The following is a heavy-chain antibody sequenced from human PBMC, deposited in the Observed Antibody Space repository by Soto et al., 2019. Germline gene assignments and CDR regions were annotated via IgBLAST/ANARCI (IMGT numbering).Heavy chain of an antibody. D-gene: IGHD5-18*01. J-gene: IGHJ6*02. Sequence: PGGSLRLSCATSGFTFSRYAMHWVRQAPGKGLEWVAVIWYDGSRKYYVDSVKGRFSISRDNSKNTLSLQMDSLRAEDTAVYWCVRDVGTSMVTGGYYYGMDVWGQGTTVTSP. CDR2: IWYDGSRK. CDR3: VRDVGTSMVTGGYYYGMDV. CDR1: GFTFSRYA. V-gene: IGHV3-33*01.